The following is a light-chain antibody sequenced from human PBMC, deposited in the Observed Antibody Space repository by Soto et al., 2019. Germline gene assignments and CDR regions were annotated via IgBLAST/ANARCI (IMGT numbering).Light chain of an antibody. Sequence: EIVLTQSPCTLSLSPGERATLSCRASQSVSNNYLAWYQQKPGQAPRLLIYGASNRATGIPDRFSGSGSGTDFTLTISRLETEDFAVYYCQQYNNWPRTFGPGTKVDIK. V-gene: IGKV3-20*01. CDR1: QSVSNNY. J-gene: IGKJ3*01. CDR2: GAS. CDR3: QQYNNWPRT.